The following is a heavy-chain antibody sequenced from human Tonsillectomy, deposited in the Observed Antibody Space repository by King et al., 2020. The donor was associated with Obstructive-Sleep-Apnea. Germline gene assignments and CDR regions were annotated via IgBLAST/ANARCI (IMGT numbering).Heavy chain of an antibody. CDR2: IIPIFNTA. Sequence: VQLVQSGAEVKRPGSSVKVSCKASGGTFSSHAISWVRQAPGQGLEWMGGIIPIFNTAKYARKIQGRVTITADESTSTAYMELSSLRSEDTAVYYCARGDYDFWRGPSDYYYNFGMDVWGQGTTVTVSS. V-gene: IGHV1-69*01. D-gene: IGHD3-3*01. J-gene: IGHJ6*02. CDR1: GGTFSSHA. CDR3: ARGDYDFWRGPSDYYYNFGMDV.